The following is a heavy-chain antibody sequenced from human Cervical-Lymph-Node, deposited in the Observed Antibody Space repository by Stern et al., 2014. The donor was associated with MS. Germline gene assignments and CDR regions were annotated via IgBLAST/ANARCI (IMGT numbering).Heavy chain of an antibody. CDR2: ISGKDCST. CDR1: GFTFSSYA. V-gene: IGHV3-23*04. Sequence: EVQLVGSGGTLVKPGGSLRLSCAASGFTFSSYAMSWVRPAPGKGMGCVSVISGKDCSTFYADSVKGRFTISRDNSKNTLLLQMNILRADDTAVYYCAKVFVIGPFDSWGQGTLVTVSS. D-gene: IGHD6-6*01. CDR3: AKVFVIGPFDS. J-gene: IGHJ4*02.